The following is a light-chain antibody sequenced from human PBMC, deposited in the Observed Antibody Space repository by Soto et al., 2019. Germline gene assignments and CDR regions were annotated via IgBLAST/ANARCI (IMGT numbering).Light chain of an antibody. Sequence: EIVMTQSPSTLSVSPLERSTLSCRASQSVSSNLAWIQQKPGQAPRLLIYGASTRATGIPARFSGSGSGTEFTLTISGLQSEDFAIYYCQQYNSWPSFGQGTKVDIK. CDR3: QQYNSWPS. CDR2: GAS. CDR1: QSVSSN. V-gene: IGKV3-15*01. J-gene: IGKJ2*01.